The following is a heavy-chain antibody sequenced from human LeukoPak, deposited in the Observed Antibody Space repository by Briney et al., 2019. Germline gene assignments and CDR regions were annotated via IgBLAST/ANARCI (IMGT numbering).Heavy chain of an antibody. V-gene: IGHV3-48*03. D-gene: IGHD2-15*01. J-gene: IGHJ4*02. CDR2: ISSSGRKI. CDR3: ARGPRDPTEFCSRGTCAPTYEV. CDR1: GFTFSDYE. Sequence: GGSLRLSCAVSGFTFSDYEMDWVRQAPGKGLEWLSYISSSGRKIYYADSVKGRFTISRDNAKNSLYLQMNSLRADDTAVYYCARGPRDPTEFCSRGTCAPTYEVWGQGALVTVSS.